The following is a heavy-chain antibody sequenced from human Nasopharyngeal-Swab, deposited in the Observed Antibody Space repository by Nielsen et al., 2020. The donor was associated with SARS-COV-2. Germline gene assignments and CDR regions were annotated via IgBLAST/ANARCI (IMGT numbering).Heavy chain of an antibody. CDR3: ARLRLPSSWYGYYYYGMDV. J-gene: IGHJ6*02. D-gene: IGHD6-13*01. CDR2: IIPFFDTT. Sequence: SVKVSCKASGGTFSSYGISWVRQAPGQGLEWMGGIIPFFDTTNYAQNFQGRVTITADESTSTAYMELSSLRSEDTAVYYCARLRLPSSWYGYYYYGMDVWGQGTTVTVSS. CDR1: GGTFSSYG. V-gene: IGHV1-69*13.